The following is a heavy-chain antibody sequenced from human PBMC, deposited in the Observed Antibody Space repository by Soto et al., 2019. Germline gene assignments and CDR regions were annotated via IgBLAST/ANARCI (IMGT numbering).Heavy chain of an antibody. CDR2: IYYSGST. CDR3: ARVLGVGRDWFDP. CDR1: GGSISSSSYY. D-gene: IGHD3-16*01. Sequence: SETLSLTCTASGGSISSSSYYWGWIRQPPGKGLEWIGSIYYSGSTYYNPSLKSRVTISVDTSKNQFSLKLSSVTAADTAVYYCARVLGVGRDWFDPWGQGTLVTVSS. V-gene: IGHV4-39*07. J-gene: IGHJ5*02.